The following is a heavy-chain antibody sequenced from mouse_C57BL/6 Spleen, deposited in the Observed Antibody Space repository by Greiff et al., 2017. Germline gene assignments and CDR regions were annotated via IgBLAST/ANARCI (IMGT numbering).Heavy chain of an antibody. V-gene: IGHV1-50*01. D-gene: IGHD1-1*01. Sequence: VQLQQPGAELVKPGASVKLSCKASGYTFTSYWMQWVKQRPGQGLEWIGEIDPSDSYTNYNQKFKGKATLTVDTSSSTAYMQLSSLTSEDSAVXYCARQDYGSSYVRAMDYWGQGTSVTVSS. J-gene: IGHJ4*01. CDR3: ARQDYGSSYVRAMDY. CDR1: GYTFTSYW. CDR2: IDPSDSYT.